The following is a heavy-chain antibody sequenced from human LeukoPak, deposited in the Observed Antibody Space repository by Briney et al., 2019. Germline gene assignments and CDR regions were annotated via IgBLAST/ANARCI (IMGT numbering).Heavy chain of an antibody. CDR2: ISWNSDTI. CDR3: AKVGGLGSFYRSPYFAY. Sequence: GRSLRLSCAAAGFIFGDYAMHWVRQAPGKGLEWVSGISWNSDTIDYADSVTRRFTISRDTAKNTLYLQMNSLRPEDTALYYCAKVGGLGSFYRSPYFAYWGQGTLVTVSS. D-gene: IGHD3-10*01. J-gene: IGHJ4*02. CDR1: GFIFGDYA. V-gene: IGHV3-9*01.